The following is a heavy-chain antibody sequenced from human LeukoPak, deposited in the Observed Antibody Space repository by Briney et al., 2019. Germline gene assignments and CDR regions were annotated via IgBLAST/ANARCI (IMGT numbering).Heavy chain of an antibody. CDR2: IYYSGGT. D-gene: IGHD3-22*01. Sequence: SETLSLTCTVPGGSLSSYYWSWIRQPPRKGLEWIGYIYYSGGTNYNPSLKSRVTISEDTSKSQFSLKLSSVTAADTAVYYCARRSYYYDFDYWGQGTLVTVSS. CDR3: ARRSYYYDFDY. V-gene: IGHV4-59*08. J-gene: IGHJ4*02. CDR1: GGSLSSYY.